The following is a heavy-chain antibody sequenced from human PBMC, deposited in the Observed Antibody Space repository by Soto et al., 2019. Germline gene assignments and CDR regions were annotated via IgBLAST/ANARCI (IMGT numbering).Heavy chain of an antibody. V-gene: IGHV4-34*01. CDR1: GGSFSGYY. Sequence: QVQLQQWGAGLLKPSETLSLTCAVYGGSFSGYYWSWIRQPPGKGLEWIGEINHRGSTNYNPSLKSRVTISVDTSKNQFSLKLSSVTAADTAVYYCARGVVVAATRSAFDIWGQGTMVTVSS. D-gene: IGHD2-15*01. J-gene: IGHJ3*02. CDR3: ARGVVVAATRSAFDI. CDR2: INHRGST.